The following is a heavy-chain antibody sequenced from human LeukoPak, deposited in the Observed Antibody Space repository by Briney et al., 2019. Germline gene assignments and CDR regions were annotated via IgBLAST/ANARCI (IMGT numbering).Heavy chain of an antibody. J-gene: IGHJ4*02. CDR1: GFSFSIHD. CDR3: AKDSSKIRTFIVATKGYFDY. Sequence: PGGSLRLSCAASGFSFSIHDMTWVRQAPGKGLEWVSTISNSDNSTYYADSVKGRFTFSRDNSKNTLYLQMNSLRAEDTAVYYCAKDSSKIRTFIVATKGYFDYWGQGILVTVSS. V-gene: IGHV3-23*01. CDR2: ISNSDNST. D-gene: IGHD5-12*01.